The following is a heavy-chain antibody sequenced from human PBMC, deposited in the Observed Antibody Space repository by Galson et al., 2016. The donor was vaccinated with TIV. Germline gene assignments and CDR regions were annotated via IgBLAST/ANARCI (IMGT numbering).Heavy chain of an antibody. CDR1: GYTFTNHV. D-gene: IGHD4-23*01. Sequence: SVKVSCKASGYTFTNHVIHWVRQAPGQSLEWMGWIKGENGNTKYSEKFQGRVTFTRDTSATTIYMELRSLRSADSSVYYCARVYGGADYWYFDLWGRGTPVIVSS. CDR2: IKGENGNT. V-gene: IGHV1-3*01. J-gene: IGHJ2*01. CDR3: ARVYGGADYWYFDL.